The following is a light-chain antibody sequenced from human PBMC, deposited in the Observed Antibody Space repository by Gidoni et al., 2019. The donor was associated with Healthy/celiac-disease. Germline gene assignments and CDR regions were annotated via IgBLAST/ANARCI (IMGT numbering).Light chain of an antibody. CDR1: QSVSSSY. CDR2: GAS. V-gene: IGKV3-20*01. CDR3: QQYGSSPVG. Sequence: EIVLTQSPGTLSLSPGERATLSCMASQSVSSSYLAWCQQKPCQAPRLLIYGASSRATGIPDRFSGSGSGTDFTLTISRLEPEDFAVYYCQQYGSSPVGFXQXTKVEIK. J-gene: IGKJ1*01.